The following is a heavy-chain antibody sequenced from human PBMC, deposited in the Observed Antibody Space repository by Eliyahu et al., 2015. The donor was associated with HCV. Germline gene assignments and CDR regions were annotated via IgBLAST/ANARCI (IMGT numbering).Heavy chain of an antibody. CDR2: ISSSSSYI. CDR3: ARALTYGGHPPPDAFDI. V-gene: IGHV3-21*01. Sequence: EVQLVESGGGLVKPGGSLXLSCAASGFTFXSYSMNWVRQAPGKGLEWVSSISSSSSYIYYADSVKGRFTISRDNAKNSLYLQMNSLRAEDTAVYYCARALTYGGHPPPDAFDIWGQGTMVTVSS. CDR1: GFTFXSYS. D-gene: IGHD4-23*01. J-gene: IGHJ3*02.